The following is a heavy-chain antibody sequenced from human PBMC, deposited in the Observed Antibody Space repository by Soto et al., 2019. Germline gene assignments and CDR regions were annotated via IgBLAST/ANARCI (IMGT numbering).Heavy chain of an antibody. CDR3: ARLRGRRYCSGGSCPDVDY. D-gene: IGHD2-15*01. V-gene: IGHV4-59*08. CDR1: GGSISSYY. Sequence: QVQLQESGPGLVKPSETLSLTCTVSGGSISSYYWSWIRQPPGKGLAWIGYIYYSGSTNYNPALQSRVTISVHTSKNQFCLRLSSVTAAYTAVYCCARLRGRRYCSGGSCPDVDYWGQGTLVTVAS. J-gene: IGHJ4*02. CDR2: IYYSGST.